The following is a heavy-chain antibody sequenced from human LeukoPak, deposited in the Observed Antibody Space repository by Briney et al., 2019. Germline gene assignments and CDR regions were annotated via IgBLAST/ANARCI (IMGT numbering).Heavy chain of an antibody. CDR2: IYYSGST. Sequence: SETLSLTCTVSGGSISSYYWSWIRQPPGKGLEWIGYIYYSGSTNYNPSLKSRVTISVDTSKNQFSLKLSSVTAADTAVYYCARDLGSYYYDSSGYYFWFDPWGQGTLVTVSS. D-gene: IGHD3-22*01. J-gene: IGHJ5*02. CDR1: GGSISSYY. V-gene: IGHV4-59*12. CDR3: ARDLGSYYYDSSGYYFWFDP.